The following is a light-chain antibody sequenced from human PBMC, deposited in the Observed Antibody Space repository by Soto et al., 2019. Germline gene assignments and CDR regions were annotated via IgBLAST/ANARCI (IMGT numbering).Light chain of an antibody. J-gene: IGKJ4*01. CDR3: QQSYGTPLT. CDR1: QSISNY. V-gene: IGKV1-39*01. CDR2: AAS. Sequence: DMEMTQSPSSLSAFVGDRVTITCRASQSISNYLNWYQHKPGKVPKLLIYAASSLQSGVPTRFSGSGSWTEFPLTLNSLQPEDFATYYCQQSYGTPLTFGGGTKIEIK.